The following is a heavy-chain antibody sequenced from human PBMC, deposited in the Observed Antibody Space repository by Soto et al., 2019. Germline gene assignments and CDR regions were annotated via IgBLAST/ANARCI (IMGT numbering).Heavy chain of an antibody. J-gene: IGHJ4*02. Sequence: PSETLSLTCTVSGVSISSYYWSWIRQPPGKGLEWIGYVHYSGSTNYNPSLKSRVTISADTSKNQFSLKLNSVTAADTAVFYCARVSGSGYDYWGQGTLVTVSS. D-gene: IGHD3-10*01. CDR2: VHYSGST. CDR3: ARVSGSGYDY. V-gene: IGHV4-59*01. CDR1: GVSISSYY.